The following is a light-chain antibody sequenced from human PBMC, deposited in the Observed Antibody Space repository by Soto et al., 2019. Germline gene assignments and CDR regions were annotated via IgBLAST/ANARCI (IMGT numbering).Light chain of an antibody. J-gene: IGKJ3*01. V-gene: IGKV1-39*01. Sequence: DIQMTQSPSSLSASVGDAVSLTCRASRSISNYLNWYQQKPGRAPKLLISGASSLQRGVPSRFSGSGSGTTFTLTITSLQPDDFAIYFCQQSDTAPYTFGPGTKVDIK. CDR1: RSISNY. CDR2: GAS. CDR3: QQSDTAPYT.